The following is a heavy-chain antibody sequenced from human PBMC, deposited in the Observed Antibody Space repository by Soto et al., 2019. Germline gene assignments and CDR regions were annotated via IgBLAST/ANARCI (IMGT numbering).Heavy chain of an antibody. J-gene: IGHJ4*02. Sequence: QVQLVESGGGAVQPGRSLRLSCAASGFTFSSYGMHWVRQAPGKGLEWVAVISYDGSNKYYADSVKGRFTISRDNSKNTLYLQMNSLRAEDTAVYYCAKDRVDTAMDYWGQGTLVTVSS. CDR3: AKDRVDTAMDY. V-gene: IGHV3-30*18. D-gene: IGHD5-18*01. CDR1: GFTFSSYG. CDR2: ISYDGSNK.